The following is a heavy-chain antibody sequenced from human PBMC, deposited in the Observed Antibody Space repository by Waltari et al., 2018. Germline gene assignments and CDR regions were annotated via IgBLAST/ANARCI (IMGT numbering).Heavy chain of an antibody. CDR3: AELSSSVFDI. V-gene: IGHV3-74*01. Sequence: EVQLVESGGGLVQPGGSLRLSCAASGFTFSSYWMHWVRQAPGKGLAWVSRIKSEGSSTSYADSVMGRFTIARDNAKNTLYLQMNSLSVDDTAVYYCAELSSSVFDIWGQGTMVTVSS. CDR2: IKSEGSST. D-gene: IGHD1-7*01. CDR1: GFTFSSYW. J-gene: IGHJ3*02.